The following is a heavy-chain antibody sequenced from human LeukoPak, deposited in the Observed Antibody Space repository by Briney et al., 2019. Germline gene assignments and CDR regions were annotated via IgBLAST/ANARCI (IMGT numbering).Heavy chain of an antibody. J-gene: IGHJ5*02. Sequence: PSETLPLTCAVYGGSFSGYYWSWIRQPPGKGLEWIGEINHSGSTNYNPSLKSRVTISVDTSKNQSSLKLSSVTAADTAVYYCARSAGYCSSTSCLYNWFDPWGQGTLVTVSS. V-gene: IGHV4-34*01. CDR2: INHSGST. CDR3: ARSAGYCSSTSCLYNWFDP. CDR1: GGSFSGYY. D-gene: IGHD2-2*01.